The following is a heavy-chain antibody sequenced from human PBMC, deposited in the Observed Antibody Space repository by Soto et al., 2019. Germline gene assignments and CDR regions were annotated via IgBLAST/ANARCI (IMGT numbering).Heavy chain of an antibody. CDR3: ASLGVGDWANYYYYYGMDV. CDR1: GFTFSVYD. Sequence: EVQLLESGGGFVQPGGSLRLSCAATGFTFSVYDMTWVRQAPGKGLEWVSAVTANGGSTYSADSVKGRFTISRDNSKNTLFLQMNSLRDEDTAVYYCASLGVGDWANYYYYYGMDVWGQGTTVTVSS. D-gene: IGHD2-21*02. J-gene: IGHJ6*02. V-gene: IGHV3-23*01. CDR2: VTANGGST.